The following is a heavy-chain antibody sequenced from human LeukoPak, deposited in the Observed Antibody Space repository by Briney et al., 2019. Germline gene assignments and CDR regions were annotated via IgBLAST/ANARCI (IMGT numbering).Heavy chain of an antibody. CDR1: GFTFSSYS. D-gene: IGHD6-6*01. J-gene: IGHJ3*02. Sequence: GGSLRLSCVVSGFTFSSYSMNWVRQAPGKGLEWVSYISSSSSTIYNADSVRGRFTISRDNANNSFYLQMNSLRAEDTAVYYCAREYSSSSGRAFDMWGQGTMVTVSS. V-gene: IGHV3-48*01. CDR3: AREYSSSSGRAFDM. CDR2: ISSSSSTI.